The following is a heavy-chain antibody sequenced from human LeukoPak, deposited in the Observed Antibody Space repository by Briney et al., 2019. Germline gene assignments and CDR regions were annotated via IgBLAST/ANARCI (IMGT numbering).Heavy chain of an antibody. CDR2: IYYSGIS. CDR3: ARDMLGYYYGSGNYGSFDT. V-gene: IGHV4-59*11. D-gene: IGHD3-10*01. CDR1: GGSISNHY. J-gene: IGHJ5*02. Sequence: SETVSLTCTVSGGSISNHYWTWIRQSPGKGLEWIGYIYYSGISDYNPSLRSRVTMSVDTSKNQFSLKLNSLTAADTAVYYCARDMLGYYYGSGNYGSFDTWGQGNLVTVSS.